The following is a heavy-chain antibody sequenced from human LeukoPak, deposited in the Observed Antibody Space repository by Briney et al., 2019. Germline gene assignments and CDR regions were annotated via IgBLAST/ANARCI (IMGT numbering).Heavy chain of an antibody. CDR3: AKTTMTSEEYSYFYMDV. D-gene: IGHD4-17*01. V-gene: IGHV1-69*05. CDR2: IIPIFGTA. CDR1: GGTFSSYA. Sequence: SVKVSCKASGGTFSSYAISWVRQAPGQGLEWMGGIIPIFGTANYAQKFQGRVTITTDESTSTAYMELSSLRSDDTAVYYCAKTTMTSEEYSYFYMDVWGRGTTVTVSS. J-gene: IGHJ6*03.